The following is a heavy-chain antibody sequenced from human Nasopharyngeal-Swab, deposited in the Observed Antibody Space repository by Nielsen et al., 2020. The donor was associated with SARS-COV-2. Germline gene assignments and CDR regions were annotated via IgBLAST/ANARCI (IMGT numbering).Heavy chain of an antibody. CDR3: AKRGYSYGYVVY. V-gene: IGHV3-23*01. Sequence: GESLKISCAAPGFTFSSYAMSWVRQAPGKGLEWVSAISGSGGSTYYADSVKGRFTISRDNSKNTLYLQMNSLRAEDTAVYYCAKRGYSYGYVVYWGQETLVTVS. J-gene: IGHJ4*02. D-gene: IGHD5-18*01. CDR2: ISGSGGST. CDR1: GFTFSSYA.